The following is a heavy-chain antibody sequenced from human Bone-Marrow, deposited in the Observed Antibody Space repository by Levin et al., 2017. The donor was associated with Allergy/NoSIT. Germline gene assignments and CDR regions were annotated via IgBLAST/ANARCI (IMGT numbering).Heavy chain of an antibody. CDR1: GYSFTRYA. J-gene: IGHJ3*01. CDR2: IKTNTGNP. Sequence: PVASVKVSCKASGYSFTRYAINWVRQTPGQGLDWMGYIKTNTGNPMYAQGFTGRFVFSLDTSVNTAYLQINSLKAEDTAKYYCATMYSDSRHDPFDFWGQGTMLTVSS. CDR3: ATMYSDSRHDPFDF. V-gene: IGHV7-4-1*02. D-gene: IGHD6-13*01.